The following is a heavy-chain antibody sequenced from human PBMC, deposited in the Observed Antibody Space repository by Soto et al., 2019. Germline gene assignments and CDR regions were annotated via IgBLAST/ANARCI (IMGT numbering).Heavy chain of an antibody. CDR3: ARGPLVVLNYFES. J-gene: IGHJ4*02. CDR1: GGTFRNYP. CDR2: IFPLTDIP. V-gene: IGHV1-69*02. Sequence: QVQLVQSGTEVKKPGSSVKVSCKASGGTFRNYPITWVRQAPGQGLEWMGSIFPLTDIPDYAQNFQSRLTISADKSPSTAYMELSSLTSDDTAMYFCARGPLVVLNYFESWGQGTLVTVSS.